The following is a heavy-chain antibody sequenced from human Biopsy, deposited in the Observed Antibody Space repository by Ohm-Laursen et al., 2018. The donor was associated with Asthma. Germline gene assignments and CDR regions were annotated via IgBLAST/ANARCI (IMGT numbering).Heavy chain of an antibody. D-gene: IGHD6-19*01. V-gene: IGHV1-69*13. Sequence: VKISCKAPGGTLSNFAISWVRQAPGQGLEWLGGIMTVFGTTNYAQKFQGRVTITADDSTSTAYMEVTSLRSEDTAIYYFARSQVGYSSGWSLLLKKIYYSGMDFWGQGTAVTVSS. CDR1: GGTLSNFA. CDR3: ARSQVGYSSGWSLLLKKIYYSGMDF. CDR2: IMTVFGTT. J-gene: IGHJ6*02.